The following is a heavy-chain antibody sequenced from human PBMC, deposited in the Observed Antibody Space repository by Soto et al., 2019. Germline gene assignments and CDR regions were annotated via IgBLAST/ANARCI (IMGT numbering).Heavy chain of an antibody. CDR1: GGSISSDY. Sequence: QVQLQESGPGLVKPSETLSLTCTVSGGSISSDYWSWIRQPPGKGLEWIGYIYYSGSTNYNPSLKSRVTISVYTSKNQLSLKMSSVTAADTAVYSCARDRGTFCSGDSRYSRGMDVWGQGPTVTVSS. D-gene: IGHD2-15*01. V-gene: IGHV4-59*01. J-gene: IGHJ6*02. CDR2: IYYSGST. CDR3: ARDRGTFCSGDSRYSRGMDV.